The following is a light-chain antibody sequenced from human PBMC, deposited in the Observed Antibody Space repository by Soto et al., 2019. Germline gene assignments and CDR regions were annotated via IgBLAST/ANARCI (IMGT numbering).Light chain of an antibody. CDR3: QQRSNWPKT. V-gene: IGKV3-11*01. Sequence: EIVLTQSPATLSLSPGERATLSCRASQSVSSYLAWYQQKPGQALRLLIYDASNRATGIPARFSGSGSGTDFTLTISSLEPEDFAVYYCQQRSNWPKTFGGGTKV. CDR2: DAS. CDR1: QSVSSY. J-gene: IGKJ4*01.